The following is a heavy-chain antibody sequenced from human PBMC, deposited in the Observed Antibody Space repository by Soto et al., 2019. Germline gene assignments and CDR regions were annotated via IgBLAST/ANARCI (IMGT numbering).Heavy chain of an antibody. D-gene: IGHD2-15*01. V-gene: IGHV3-66*01. CDR1: GFTVSSNY. CDR2: IYSGGST. CDR3: ARWQPCSGGSCYYDY. Sequence: VQLVESGGGLVQPGGSLRLSCAASGFTVSSNYMSWVRQAPGKGLEWVSVIYSGGSTYYADSVKGRFTISRDNSKNTLYLQMNSLRAEDTAVYYCARWQPCSGGSCYYDYWGQGTLVTVSS. J-gene: IGHJ4*02.